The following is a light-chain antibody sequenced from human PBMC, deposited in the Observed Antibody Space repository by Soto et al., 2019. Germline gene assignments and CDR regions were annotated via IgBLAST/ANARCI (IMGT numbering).Light chain of an antibody. V-gene: IGLV1-51*01. CDR2: DNN. CDR1: SSNIGNNY. Sequence: QSVLTQPPSVSAAPGQKVTISCSGSSSNIGNNYVSWYQQLPGTAPKVLIYDNNKRPSGIPDRFSGSKSGTSGTLDITGLQTGDEADYYCGTWDSSLSAWVFGGGTKVTVL. J-gene: IGLJ3*02. CDR3: GTWDSSLSAWV.